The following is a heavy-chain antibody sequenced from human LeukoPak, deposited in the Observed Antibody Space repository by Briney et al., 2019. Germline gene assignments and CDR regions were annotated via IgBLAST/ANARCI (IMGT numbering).Heavy chain of an antibody. V-gene: IGHV1-24*01. Sequence: ASVKVSCKVSGCTLTELYMHWVRQAPGKGLEGMGGFDPEDGETIYAQRFQGRVTMTEDTSTDTAYMELSSLRSEDTAVYYCATAGRAAADDFDYWGQGTLVTVSS. CDR1: GCTLTELY. CDR3: ATAGRAAADDFDY. CDR2: FDPEDGET. J-gene: IGHJ4*02. D-gene: IGHD6-13*01.